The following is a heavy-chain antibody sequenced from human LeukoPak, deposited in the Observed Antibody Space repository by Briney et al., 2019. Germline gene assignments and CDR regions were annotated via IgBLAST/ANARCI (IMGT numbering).Heavy chain of an antibody. V-gene: IGHV1-2*02. CDR3: ARDQTGKGWFDP. J-gene: IGHJ5*02. CDR1: GYTFTGYY. Sequence: ASVKVSCKASGYTFTGYYMHWVRQAPGQGLEWMGWINPNSGGTNYAQKFQGRVTMTRDTSISTAYMELSRLRSDDTAVYYCARDQTGKGWFDPWGQGTLVTVSS. CDR2: INPNSGGT. D-gene: IGHD1-1*01.